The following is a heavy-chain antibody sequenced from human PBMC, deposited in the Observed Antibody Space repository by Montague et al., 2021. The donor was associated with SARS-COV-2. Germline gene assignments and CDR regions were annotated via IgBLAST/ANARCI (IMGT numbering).Heavy chain of an antibody. CDR1: GDSVSSNSAT. J-gene: IGHJ6*02. V-gene: IGHV6-1*01. Sequence: CAISGDSVSSNSATWNWVRQSPSIGLEWLGRTYYRSKWYNDYAASVRGRVTINPDTSKNQVSLQLNSVTPEDTAIYYCTSGREGNYNVMDVWGQGTTVTVSS. CDR3: TSGREGNYNVMDV. D-gene: IGHD1-1*01. CDR2: TYYRSKWYN.